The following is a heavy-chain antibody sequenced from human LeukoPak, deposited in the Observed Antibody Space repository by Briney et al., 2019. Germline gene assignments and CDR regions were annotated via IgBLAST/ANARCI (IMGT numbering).Heavy chain of an antibody. J-gene: IGHJ4*02. CDR1: GFTFSSFA. D-gene: IGHD6-13*01. Sequence: GGSLRLSCAASGFTFSSFAMTWVRQAPGKGLGWVSGVSASGGSTYYADSVKGRFIISRDNSKSTLYLQMNSLSAEDTAVYFCAKDRSAIAAAGSTFDYWGQGTLVTVSS. CDR3: AKDRSAIAAAGSTFDY. V-gene: IGHV3-23*01. CDR2: VSASGGST.